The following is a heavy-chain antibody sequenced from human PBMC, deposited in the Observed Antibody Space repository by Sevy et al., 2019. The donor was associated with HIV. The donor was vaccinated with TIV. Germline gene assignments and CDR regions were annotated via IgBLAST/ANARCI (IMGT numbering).Heavy chain of an antibody. J-gene: IGHJ6*02. CDR2: IYSGGST. V-gene: IGHV3-66*01. CDR3: ARDLTTYYYGSGSADYYYYYGMDV. Sequence: GGSLRLSCAASGFTVSSNYMSWVRQAPGKGLEWVSVIYSGGSTYYADSVKGRFTISRDNSKNTLYLQMNSLRADDTAVYYCARDLTTYYYGSGSADYYYYYGMDVWGQGTTVTVSS. D-gene: IGHD3-10*01. CDR1: GFTVSSNY.